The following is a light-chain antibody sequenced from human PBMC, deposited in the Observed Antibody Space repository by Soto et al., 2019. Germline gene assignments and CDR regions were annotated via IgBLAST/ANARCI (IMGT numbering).Light chain of an antibody. Sequence: VLTQFPGTLSLSPRERATLSCRASQSVSSRYLAWYQQKNGQAPRILIYGASSRDTAIPSRFRGSGSGTEFTLTISRLQPDDFETYYCQHYNSYSEAFGQGTKVDIK. CDR2: GAS. CDR3: QHYNSYSEA. CDR1: QSVSSRY. J-gene: IGKJ1*01. V-gene: IGKV3-20*01.